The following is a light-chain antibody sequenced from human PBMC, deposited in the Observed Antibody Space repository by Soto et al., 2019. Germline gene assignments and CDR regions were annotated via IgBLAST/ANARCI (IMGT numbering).Light chain of an antibody. CDR3: QQYHTSLGT. CDR1: QNIGSW. J-gene: IGKJ1*01. Sequence: DIQMTQSPSTLSASLGDRVTITCRASQNIGSWVAWYQQKPGKAPNLLIYDASSLKSGVPSTFSGSGSGTEFTLTIRSLQPDDFATYYCQQYHTSLGTFGQGTKVEIK. V-gene: IGKV1-5*01. CDR2: DAS.